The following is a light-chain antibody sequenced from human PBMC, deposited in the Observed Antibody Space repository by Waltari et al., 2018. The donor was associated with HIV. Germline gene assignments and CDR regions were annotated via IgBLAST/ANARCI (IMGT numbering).Light chain of an antibody. CDR3: QKYNSAPRT. CDR2: AAS. Sequence: LQMTQSPSYLSASVGDRVTITCRASQGISNYLAWYQQKPGKVPKLLIYAASTLQSGVPSRLSGSGSETDCTLTNSSLQPEDVETYYCQKYNSAPRTFGQGTKVDIK. CDR1: QGISNY. V-gene: IGKV1-27*01. J-gene: IGKJ1*01.